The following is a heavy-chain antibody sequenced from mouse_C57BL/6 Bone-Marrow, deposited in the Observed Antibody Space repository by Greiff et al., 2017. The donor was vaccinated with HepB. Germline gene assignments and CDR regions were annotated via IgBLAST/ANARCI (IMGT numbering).Heavy chain of an antibody. Sequence: VQLKESGPGLVKPSQSLSLTCSVTGYSITSGYYWNWIRQFPGNKLEWMGYISYDGSNNYNPSLKNRISITRDTSKNQFFLKLNSVTTEDTATYYCARGGTTVVPYWYFDVWGTGTTVTVSS. D-gene: IGHD1-1*01. CDR2: ISYDGSN. CDR3: ARGGTTVVPYWYFDV. V-gene: IGHV3-6*01. CDR1: GYSITSGYY. J-gene: IGHJ1*03.